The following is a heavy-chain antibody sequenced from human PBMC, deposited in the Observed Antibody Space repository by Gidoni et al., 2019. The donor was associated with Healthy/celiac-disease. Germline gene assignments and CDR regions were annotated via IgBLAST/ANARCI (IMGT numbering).Heavy chain of an antibody. Sequence: QVQLQQWGAGLLKPSETLSLTCAVYGGSFSGYYWSWIRQPPGKGLEWIGEINHSGSTNYNPSLKSRVTISVDTSKNQFSLKLSSVTAADTAVYHCARARMYIYGDYARVCCNWFDPWGQGTLVTVSS. D-gene: IGHD4-17*01. V-gene: IGHV4-34*01. J-gene: IGHJ5*02. CDR2: INHSGST. CDR3: ARARMYIYGDYARVCCNWFDP. CDR1: GGSFSGYY.